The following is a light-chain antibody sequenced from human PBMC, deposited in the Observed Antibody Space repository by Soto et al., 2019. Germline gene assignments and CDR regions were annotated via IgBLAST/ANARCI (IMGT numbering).Light chain of an antibody. J-gene: IGKJ4*01. CDR3: QQYESSPFT. CDR1: QSVSSSF. Sequence: EIVLTQSPDTLSLSPGERATLSCRASQSVSSSFLAWYHQKPGQAPRLLIYRASSRATGIPDRFTGSGSGTDFTLTISRLEPEDFAVYYCQQYESSPFTFGGGTKVEIK. CDR2: RAS. V-gene: IGKV3-20*01.